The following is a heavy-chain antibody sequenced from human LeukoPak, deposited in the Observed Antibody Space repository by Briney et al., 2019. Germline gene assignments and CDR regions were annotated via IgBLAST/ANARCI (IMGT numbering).Heavy chain of an antibody. Sequence: GGSLRLSCAASGFTFSSYEMNWVRQAPGKGLEWVSYISSSGSSIYYADSVKGRFTISRDNAKNSLYLQMNSLRAEDTAVYYCARGFVSPANFDYWGQGTLVTVSS. J-gene: IGHJ4*02. D-gene: IGHD2-21*01. CDR1: GFTFSSYE. CDR2: ISSSGSSI. CDR3: ARGFVSPANFDY. V-gene: IGHV3-48*03.